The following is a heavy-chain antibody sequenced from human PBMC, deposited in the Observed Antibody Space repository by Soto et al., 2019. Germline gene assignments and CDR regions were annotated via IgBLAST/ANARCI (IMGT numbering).Heavy chain of an antibody. D-gene: IGHD3-16*01. CDR3: AKELSWGRPRDAFDI. CDR1: GFTFSNYA. Sequence: EEQLLQSGGGLVQPGGSLRLSCTGSGFTFSNYAMSWVRQAPGKGLEWVSTISGGTSSTIYYADSVNGRFTISRDNSKNTVYMQMSGLRVEETAIYYCAKELSWGRPRDAFDIWGQGTMVTVSS. CDR2: ISGGTSSTI. J-gene: IGHJ3*02. V-gene: IGHV3-23*01.